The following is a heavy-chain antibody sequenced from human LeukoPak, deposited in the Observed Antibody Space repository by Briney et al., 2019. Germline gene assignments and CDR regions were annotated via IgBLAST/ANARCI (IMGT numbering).Heavy chain of an antibody. CDR2: ISSSSSYI. V-gene: IGHV3-21*01. J-gene: IGHJ6*02. Sequence: GGSLRLSCAASGFTFSSYSMNWVRQAPGKGLEWVSSISSSSSYIYYADSVKGRFTISRGNAKNSLYLQMNSLRAEDTAVYYCARDVRDGYTGEDYGMDVWGQGTTVTVSS. CDR3: ARDVRDGYTGEDYGMDV. D-gene: IGHD5-24*01. CDR1: GFTFSSYS.